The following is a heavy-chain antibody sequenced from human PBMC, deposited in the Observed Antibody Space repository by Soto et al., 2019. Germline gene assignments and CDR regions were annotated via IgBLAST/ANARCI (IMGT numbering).Heavy chain of an antibody. CDR3: ARDPLGFRYYDLWSGYSYDAFDI. D-gene: IGHD3-3*01. J-gene: IGHJ3*02. V-gene: IGHV1-3*01. CDR2: INAGNGNT. CDR1: GYTFTSYA. Sequence: ASVKVSSKASGYTFTSYAMPWVRQAPGQRLEWMGWINAGNGNTKYSQKFQGRVTITRDTSASTAYMELSSLRSEDTAVYYCARDPLGFRYYDLWSGYSYDAFDIWGQGTMVTVSS.